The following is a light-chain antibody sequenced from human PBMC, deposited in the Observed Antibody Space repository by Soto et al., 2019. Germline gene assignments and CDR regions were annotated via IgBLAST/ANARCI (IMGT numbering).Light chain of an antibody. V-gene: IGKV3-20*01. CDR1: ESVSSSY. CDR3: QQYGSSPFT. J-gene: IGKJ3*01. Sequence: EIVLTQSPGTVSLSPGERATLSCRASESVSSSYLAWYQQKPGQAPRLLIYGASSRATGIPDRFSGSGSGTDFTLTISRLEPEDFAVYYCQQYGSSPFTFGPGTRWIS. CDR2: GAS.